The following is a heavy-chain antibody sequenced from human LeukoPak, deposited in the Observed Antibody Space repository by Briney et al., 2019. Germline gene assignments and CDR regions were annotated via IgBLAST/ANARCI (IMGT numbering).Heavy chain of an antibody. D-gene: IGHD3-10*01. CDR2: MNPDSGKK. J-gene: IGHJ4*02. Sequence: ASVKVSCKASGYMFTSYDIIWVRQATGQGLEWMGWMNPDSGKKGQAQKFQGRITMTRNTSISTAYMELSSLGPEDTAVYYCAKYKGGDYIDSGKRYYLDHWGQGTPVTVSS. CDR1: GYMFTSYD. CDR3: AKYKGGDYIDSGKRYYLDH. V-gene: IGHV1-8*01.